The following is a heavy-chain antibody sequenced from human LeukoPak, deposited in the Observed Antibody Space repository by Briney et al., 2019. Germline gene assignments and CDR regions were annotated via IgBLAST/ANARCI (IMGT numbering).Heavy chain of an antibody. D-gene: IGHD5-12*01. Sequence: GGSLRLSCAASGFSCSTRGMSWVRQAPGKGLEWVSAISGNDESTFYADSVKGRFTISRDNSRNTLYLQLSSLSAEGSAIYYCARDRRPARTYSGLFDYWGQGTLVTVSS. V-gene: IGHV3-23*01. CDR1: GFSCSTRG. CDR3: ARDRRPARTYSGLFDY. CDR2: ISGNDEST. J-gene: IGHJ4*02.